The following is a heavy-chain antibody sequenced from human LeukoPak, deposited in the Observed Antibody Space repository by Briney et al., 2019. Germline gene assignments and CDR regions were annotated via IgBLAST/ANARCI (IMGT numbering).Heavy chain of an antibody. CDR2: ISYDGSNK. Sequence: GRSLRLSCAASGFTFSSYGMHWVRQAPGKGLEWVAVISYDGSNKYYADSVKGRFTISRDNSKNTLYLQMSSLRAEDTAVYYCAKVAVAGSFDYWGQGTLVTVSS. V-gene: IGHV3-30*18. CDR3: AKVAVAGSFDY. CDR1: GFTFSSYG. J-gene: IGHJ4*02. D-gene: IGHD6-19*01.